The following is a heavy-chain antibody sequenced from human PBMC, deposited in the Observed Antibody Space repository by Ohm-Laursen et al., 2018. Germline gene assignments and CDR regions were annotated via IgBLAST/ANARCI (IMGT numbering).Heavy chain of an antibody. CDR3: ARGGAETTKKQWLVENYYYGMDV. D-gene: IGHD6-19*01. Sequence: QTLSLTCAISGDSVSSNSAAWNWIRQSPSRGLEWLGRTYYRSKWYNDYAVSVRSRITINPDTSENQFSLQLNSVTPEDTAVYYCARGGAETTKKQWLVENYYYGMDVWGEGTTVTVSS. CDR2: TYYRSKWYN. V-gene: IGHV6-1*01. CDR1: GDSVSSNSAA. J-gene: IGHJ6*04.